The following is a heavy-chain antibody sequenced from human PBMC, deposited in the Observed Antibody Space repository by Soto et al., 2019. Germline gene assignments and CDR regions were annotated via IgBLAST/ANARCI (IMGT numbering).Heavy chain of an antibody. D-gene: IGHD6-6*01. CDR1: GGSISSSSYY. CDR2: IYYSGST. J-gene: IGHJ4*02. Sequence: PSETLSLTCTVSGGSISSSSYYWGWIRQPPGKGLEWIGSIYYSGSTYYNPSLKSRVTISVDTSKNQFSLKLSSVTAADTAVYYCARREIEYRSSSEFDYWGQGTLVTVS. CDR3: ARREIEYRSSSEFDY. V-gene: IGHV4-39*01.